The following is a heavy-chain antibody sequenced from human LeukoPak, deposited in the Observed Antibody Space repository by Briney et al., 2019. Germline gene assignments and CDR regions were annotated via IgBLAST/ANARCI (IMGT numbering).Heavy chain of an antibody. CDR1: GGSISSSSYY. V-gene: IGHV4-39*01. Sequence: SETLSLTCTVSGGSISSSSYYWGWIRQPPGKRLEWIGSIYYSGSTYYNPSLKSRVTISVDTSKNQFSLKLSSVTAADTAVYYCASVVGATTYYYYYMDVWGKGTTVTVSS. D-gene: IGHD1-26*01. J-gene: IGHJ6*03. CDR3: ASVVGATTYYYYYMDV. CDR2: IYYSGST.